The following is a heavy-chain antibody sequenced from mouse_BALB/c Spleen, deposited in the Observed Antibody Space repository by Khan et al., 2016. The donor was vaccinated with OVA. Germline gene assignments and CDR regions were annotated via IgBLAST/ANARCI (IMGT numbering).Heavy chain of an antibody. CDR2: ISYSGNT. Sequence: EVQLQESGPGLVKPSQSLSLTCTVTGYSITSDYAWNWIRQFPENRLEWMGFISYSGNTNYNPSLKSRISVTRDTSKNQFFLQLNSVTTEDTATYYCARRYGGDFDYGGQGTTLTVSS. D-gene: IGHD2-10*02. CDR1: GYSITSDYA. CDR3: ARRYGGDFDY. V-gene: IGHV3-2*02. J-gene: IGHJ2*01.